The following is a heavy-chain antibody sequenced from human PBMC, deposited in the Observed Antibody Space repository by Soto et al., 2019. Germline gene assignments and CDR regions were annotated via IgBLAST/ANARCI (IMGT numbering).Heavy chain of an antibody. J-gene: IGHJ5*02. CDR3: ARDRCFGVSCYLSHWFDP. V-gene: IGHV3-74*01. CDR1: GFVFSSYW. Sequence: RRLSCAASGFVFSSYWMHWVRQAPGKGLVWVSRINSDGSSTSNADSVKGRFTISRDNVKNTLYLQMSSLRAEDTAVYYCARDRCFGVSCYLSHWFDPWGQGTLVTVSS. CDR2: INSDGSST. D-gene: IGHD2-15*01.